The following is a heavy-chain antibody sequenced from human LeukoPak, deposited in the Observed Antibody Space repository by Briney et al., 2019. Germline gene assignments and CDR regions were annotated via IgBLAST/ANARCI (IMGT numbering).Heavy chain of an antibody. Sequence: GESLKISCKGSGYSFTSYWIGWVRLMPGKGLEWMGIIYPGDSDTRYSPSFQGQVTISADKSITTAYLQWSSLMASDTAMYYCARRNSASGKGYFDYWGQGTLVTVSS. CDR3: ARRNSASGKGYFDY. CDR1: GYSFTSYW. V-gene: IGHV5-51*01. D-gene: IGHD3-10*01. CDR2: IYPGDSDT. J-gene: IGHJ4*02.